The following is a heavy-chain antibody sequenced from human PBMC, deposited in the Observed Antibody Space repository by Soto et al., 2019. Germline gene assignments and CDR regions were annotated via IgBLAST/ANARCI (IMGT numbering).Heavy chain of an antibody. D-gene: IGHD2-21*01. CDR3: VRGDGDRYDGHGYLGRH. J-gene: IGHJ4*02. Sequence: EVQLVESGGGLVQPGGSLRLSCAASGFTFSSYWMHWVRQAPGKGLEWVSRMNMDGNRISYLDYVKGRCTISRDNAKNTFYMEMNSARVEDTAVYYCVRGDGDRYDGHGYLGRHWGQGSLVTVSS. CDR2: MNMDGNRI. CDR1: GFTFSSYW. V-gene: IGHV3-74*01.